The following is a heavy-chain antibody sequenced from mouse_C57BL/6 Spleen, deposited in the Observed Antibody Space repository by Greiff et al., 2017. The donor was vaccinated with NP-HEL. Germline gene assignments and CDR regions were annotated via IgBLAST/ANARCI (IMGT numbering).Heavy chain of an antibody. J-gene: IGHJ3*01. D-gene: IGHD2-3*01. Sequence: VQLQQSGAELVRPGASVTLSCKASGYTFTDYEMHWVKQTPVHGLEWIGAIDPETGGTAYNQKFKGKAILTADKSSSTAYMELRSLTSEDSAVYYCTRGVYDGYYCWFAYWGQGTLVTVSA. CDR3: TRGVYDGYYCWFAY. V-gene: IGHV1-15*01. CDR2: IDPETGGT. CDR1: GYTFTDYE.